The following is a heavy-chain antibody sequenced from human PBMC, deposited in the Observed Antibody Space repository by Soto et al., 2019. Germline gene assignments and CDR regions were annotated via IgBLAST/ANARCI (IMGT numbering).Heavy chain of an antibody. D-gene: IGHD2-15*01. J-gene: IGHJ3*02. V-gene: IGHV1-46*01. CDR1: GYTFTSYY. Sequence: ASVKVSCKASGYTFTSYYMHWVRQAPGQGLEWMGIINPSGGSTSYAQKFQGRVTMTRDTSTSTVYMELSSLRSEDTAVYYCGSTPLGYCSGGSCYSGAFDIWGQGTMVTVSS. CDR2: INPSGGST. CDR3: GSTPLGYCSGGSCYSGAFDI.